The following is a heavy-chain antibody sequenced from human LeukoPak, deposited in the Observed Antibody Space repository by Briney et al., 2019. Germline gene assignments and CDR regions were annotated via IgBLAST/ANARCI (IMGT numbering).Heavy chain of an antibody. CDR3: ARVSAAGTAFDI. J-gene: IGHJ3*02. CDR1: GFTFSSYW. D-gene: IGHD6-13*01. Sequence: PGGSLRLSCAASGFTFSSYWMHWVRQAPGKGLVWVSRINNDGTSINYADSVKGRFTISRDNAKNTRFLQMNSLRAEDTAVYYCARVSAAGTAFDIWGQGTMVTVSS. CDR2: INNDGTSI. V-gene: IGHV3-74*01.